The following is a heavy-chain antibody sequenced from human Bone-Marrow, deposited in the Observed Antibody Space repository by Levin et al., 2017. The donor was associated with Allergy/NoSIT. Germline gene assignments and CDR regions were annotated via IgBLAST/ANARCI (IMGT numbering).Heavy chain of an antibody. CDR3: ARAPTGNSPARSSLDY. Sequence: GGSLRLSCAASGFTFSSFAMHWVRQAPGKGLEWVAVISYDGVNKYYADAVKGRFTLSRDNSQNTLYVQMNSLTPEDTAVYYCARAPTGNSPARSSLDYWGQGTLVTVSS. CDR2: ISYDGVNK. CDR1: GFTFSSFA. D-gene: IGHD1-1*01. J-gene: IGHJ4*02. V-gene: IGHV3-30*14.